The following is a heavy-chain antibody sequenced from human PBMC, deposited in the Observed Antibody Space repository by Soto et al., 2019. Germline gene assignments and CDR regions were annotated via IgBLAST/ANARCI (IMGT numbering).Heavy chain of an antibody. CDR1: GFTFSSYG. CDR2: ISYDGSNK. Sequence: PGGSLRLSCAASGFTFSSYGMHWVRQAPGKGLEWVAVISYDGSNKYYADSVKGRFTISRDNSKNTLYLQMNSLRAEDTAVYYCAKDRGKAFDYWGQGTLVTVS. J-gene: IGHJ4*02. D-gene: IGHD3-10*01. V-gene: IGHV3-30*18. CDR3: AKDRGKAFDY.